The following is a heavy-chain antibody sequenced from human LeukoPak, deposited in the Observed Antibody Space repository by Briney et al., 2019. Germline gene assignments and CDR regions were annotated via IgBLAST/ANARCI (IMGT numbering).Heavy chain of an antibody. D-gene: IGHD3-10*01. CDR2: IYYSGST. Sequence: SETLSLTCTVSGGSISSSSYYWGWIRQPPGTGLEWIGSIYYSGSTYYNPSLKSRVTISVDTSKNQFSLKLSSVTAADTAVYYCARLTQKYYGFDYWGQGTLVTVSS. CDR1: GGSISSSSYY. J-gene: IGHJ4*02. CDR3: ARLTQKYYGFDY. V-gene: IGHV4-39*01.